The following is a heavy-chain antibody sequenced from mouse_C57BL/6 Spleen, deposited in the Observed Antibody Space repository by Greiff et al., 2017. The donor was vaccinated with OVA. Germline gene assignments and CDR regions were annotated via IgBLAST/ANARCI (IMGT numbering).Heavy chain of an antibody. CDR1: GYTFTDYY. CDR2: INPNNGGT. V-gene: IGHV1-26*01. CDR3: AGHYDYDVDY. Sequence: EVQLQQSGPELVKPGASVKISCKASGYTFTDYYMNWVKQSHGKSLEWIGDINPNNGGTSYNQKFKGKATLTVDKSSSTAYMELRSLTSEDSAVYYCAGHYDYDVDYWGQGTTLTVSS. D-gene: IGHD2-4*01. J-gene: IGHJ2*01.